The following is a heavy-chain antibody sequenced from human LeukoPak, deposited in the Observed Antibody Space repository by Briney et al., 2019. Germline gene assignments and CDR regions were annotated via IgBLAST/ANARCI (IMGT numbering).Heavy chain of an antibody. Sequence: ASVKVSCKASGYTLTSYGISWVRQAPGQGLEWMGWISAYNGNTNYAQKLQGRVTMTTDTSTSTAYMELRSLRSDDTAVYYCARDGNIVVVPAATWFDPWGQGTLVTVSS. D-gene: IGHD2-2*01. CDR1: GYTLTSYG. V-gene: IGHV1-18*01. J-gene: IGHJ5*02. CDR3: ARDGNIVVVPAATWFDP. CDR2: ISAYNGNT.